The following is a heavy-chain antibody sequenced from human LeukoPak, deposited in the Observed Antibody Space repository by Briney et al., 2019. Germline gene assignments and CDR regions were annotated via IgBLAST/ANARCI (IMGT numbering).Heavy chain of an antibody. D-gene: IGHD6-13*01. J-gene: IGHJ5*02. CDR2: IYYSGST. V-gene: IGHV4-59*01. CDR3: AKTPGIAAAGPWFDP. Sequence: SETLSLTCTVSGGSISSYYWSWIRQPPGKGLEWIGYIYYSGSTNYNPSLKSRVTISVDTSKNQFSLKLSSVTAADTAMYYCAKTPGIAAAGPWFDPWGQGTLVTVSS. CDR1: GGSISSYY.